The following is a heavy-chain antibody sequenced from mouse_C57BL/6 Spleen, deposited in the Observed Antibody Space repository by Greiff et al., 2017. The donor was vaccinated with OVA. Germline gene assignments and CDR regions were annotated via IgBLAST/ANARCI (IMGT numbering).Heavy chain of an antibody. D-gene: IGHD2-4*01. CDR2: INPNNGGT. J-gene: IGHJ2*01. CDR3: ASPYDYDGGLDY. V-gene: IGHV1-26*01. CDR1: GYTFTDYY. Sequence: VQLQQSGPELVKPGASVKISCKASGYTFTDYYMNWVKQSHGKSLEWIGDINPNNGGTSYNQKFKGKATLTVDKSSSTAYMELRSLTSEDSAVYYCASPYDYDGGLDYWGQGTTLTVSS.